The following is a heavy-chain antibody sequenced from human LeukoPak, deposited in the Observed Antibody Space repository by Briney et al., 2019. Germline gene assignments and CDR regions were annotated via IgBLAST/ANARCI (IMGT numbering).Heavy chain of an antibody. CDR2: ISGSSSDI. CDR3: ATNGGGDSGYGNFDY. Sequence: PGGSLRLSCAGSEFMFRSYSMHWVRQAPGKWLEWVSSISGSSSDIYYADSVKGRFTISRDNAKNSLYLQMNSLRAEDTALYYCATNGGGDSGYGNFDYWGQGTLVTVSS. D-gene: IGHD5-12*01. J-gene: IGHJ4*02. V-gene: IGHV3-21*04. CDR1: EFMFRSYS.